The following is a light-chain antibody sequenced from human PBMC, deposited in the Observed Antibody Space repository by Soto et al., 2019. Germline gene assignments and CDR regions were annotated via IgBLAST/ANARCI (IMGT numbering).Light chain of an antibody. Sequence: SYELTQPPSVSVSPGQTASLTCSGDRLGSKYASWYQQKAGQSPVLVIYQDNKRPSGIPERISGSNSGNTATLTISGTQALDEADYYCQARDSSSVIFGGGTKLTVL. CDR3: QARDSSSVI. CDR2: QDN. CDR1: RLGSKY. V-gene: IGLV3-1*01. J-gene: IGLJ2*01.